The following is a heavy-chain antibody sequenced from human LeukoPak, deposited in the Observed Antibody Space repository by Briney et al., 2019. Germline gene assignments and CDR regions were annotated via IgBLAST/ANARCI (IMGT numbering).Heavy chain of an antibody. CDR1: GYTFTGYY. J-gene: IGHJ4*02. CDR2: INPNSGGT. CDR3: ARGQYGSGSYYFDY. V-gene: IGHV1-2*02. D-gene: IGHD3-10*01. Sequence: ASVKVSCKASGYTFTGYYMHWVRQAPGQGLEWMGWINPNSGGTNYAQKFQGRVTMTRDTPISTAYMELSRLRSDDTAVYYCARGQYGSGSYYFDYWGQGTLVTVSS.